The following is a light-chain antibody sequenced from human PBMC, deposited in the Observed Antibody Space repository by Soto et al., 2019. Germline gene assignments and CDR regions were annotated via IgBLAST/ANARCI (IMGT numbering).Light chain of an antibody. CDR2: VAS. V-gene: IGKV1-39*01. CDR1: QSISNF. CDR3: QQSYSTPWT. Sequence: DIRMTQSPSSLSASVGDRVTITCRASQSISNFLNWYQQKPGKAPKFLIYVASSLQSGVPSRFSGSGSGTDFTLTISSLQPEDFATYYCQQSYSTPWTFGQGTKVDIK. J-gene: IGKJ1*01.